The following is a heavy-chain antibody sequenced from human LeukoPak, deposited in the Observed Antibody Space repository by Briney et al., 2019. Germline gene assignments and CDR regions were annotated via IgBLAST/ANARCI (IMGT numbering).Heavy chain of an antibody. CDR1: GFTFSSYA. CDR3: ARGVFDP. Sequence: GGSLRLSCAASGFTFSSYAMSWVRQAPGKGLEWVSAISSGSSYIFYADSVKGRFTISRDNAKNSLYLQMNSLRAEDTAVYYCARGVFDPWGQGTLVTVSS. CDR2: ISSGSSYI. V-gene: IGHV3-21*01. J-gene: IGHJ5*02.